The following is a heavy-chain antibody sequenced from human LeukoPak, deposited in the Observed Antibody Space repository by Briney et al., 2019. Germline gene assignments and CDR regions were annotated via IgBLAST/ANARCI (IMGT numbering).Heavy chain of an antibody. J-gene: IGHJ4*02. V-gene: IGHV4-4*07. D-gene: IGHD1-20*01. Sequence: PSETLSLTCTVSGGSISSYYWSWIRQPAGKRLEWIGRIYTSGSTNYNPSLKSRVTTSVDTSKNQFCLKLSSVTAADTAVYYCARDLGDNWNFDYWGQGTMVTVSS. CDR2: IYTSGST. CDR3: ARDLGDNWNFDY. CDR1: GGSISSYY.